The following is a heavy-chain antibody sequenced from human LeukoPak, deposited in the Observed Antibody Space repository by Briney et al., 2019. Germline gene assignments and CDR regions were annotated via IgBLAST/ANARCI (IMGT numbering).Heavy chain of an antibody. D-gene: IGHD5-12*01. Sequence: SQTLSLTCTVSGGSISSYYWSWVRQSPGKGLEWGGYIYYSGSTNYNPSLKSRVTISVDTSKNQFSLTLSSVTAADTAVYYCAGTYGGYYYYYYHMDVWGQGTTVTVSS. J-gene: IGHJ6*02. CDR3: AGTYGGYYYYYYHMDV. CDR2: IYYSGST. V-gene: IGHV4-59*08. CDR1: GGSISSYY.